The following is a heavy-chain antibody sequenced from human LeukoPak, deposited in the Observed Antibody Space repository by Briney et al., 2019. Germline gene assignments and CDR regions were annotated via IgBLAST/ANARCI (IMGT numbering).Heavy chain of an antibody. Sequence: SSGDYYWSWIRQPPGKGLEWVSGISWNSGSIGYADSVKGRFTISRDNAKNSLYLQMNSLRAEDMALYYCAKGRVSIAAAGYFDYWGQGTLVTVSS. V-gene: IGHV3-9*03. J-gene: IGHJ4*02. CDR1: SSGDYY. D-gene: IGHD6-13*01. CDR3: AKGRVSIAAAGYFDY. CDR2: ISWNSGSI.